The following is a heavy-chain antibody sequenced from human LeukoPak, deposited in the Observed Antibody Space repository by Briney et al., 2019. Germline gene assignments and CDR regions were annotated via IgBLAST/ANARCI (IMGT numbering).Heavy chain of an antibody. CDR1: GGSFSAYY. CDR3: ARQTRRSSSNDFGY. V-gene: IGHV4-34*01. J-gene: IGHJ4*02. Sequence: SETLSLTCAVYGGSFSAYYWSWIRQPPGKGPEWIGEINGSGYTNYNPSLKSRVIISADTSKNQFSLRLNSVTAADTAVYYCARQTRRSSSNDFGYWGQGTLVTVSS. D-gene: IGHD2-2*01. CDR2: INGSGYT.